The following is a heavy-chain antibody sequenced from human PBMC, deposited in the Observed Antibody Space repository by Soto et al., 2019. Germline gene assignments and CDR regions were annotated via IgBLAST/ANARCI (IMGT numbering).Heavy chain of an antibody. CDR1: GGSISSGGYY. V-gene: IGHV4-39*07. CDR3: ATSYGNAWYTY. J-gene: IGHJ4*02. CDR2: IYYSGST. Sequence: PSETLSLTCTVSGGSISSGGYYWSWIRQHPGKGLEWIGSIYYSGSTYYNPSLKSRVTISVDTSKNQFSLKLSSVTVADTAVYYCATSYGNAWYTYWGQGTQVTVSS. D-gene: IGHD6-13*01.